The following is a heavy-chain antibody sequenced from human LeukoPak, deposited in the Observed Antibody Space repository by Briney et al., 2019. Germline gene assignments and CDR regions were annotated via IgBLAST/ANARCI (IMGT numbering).Heavy chain of an antibody. D-gene: IGHD6-13*01. CDR2: IRYDGSNK. J-gene: IGHJ4*02. V-gene: IGHV3-30*02. Sequence: GGSLRLSCTASGFTFGDYAMSWVRQAPGKGLEWVAFIRYDGSNKYYADSVKGRFTISRDNSKNTLYLQMNSLRAEDTAVYYCAKGPAKLAAAGYYFDYWGQGTLVTVSS. CDR3: AKGPAKLAAAGYYFDY. CDR1: GFTFGDYA.